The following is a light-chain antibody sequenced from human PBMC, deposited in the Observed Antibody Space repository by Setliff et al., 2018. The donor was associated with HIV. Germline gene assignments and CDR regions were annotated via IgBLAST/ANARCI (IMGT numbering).Light chain of an antibody. Sequence: QSVVTQAASVSGSPGQSITISCAGSSRDIGGHNFVSWYQQDPGKAPKLMIYGVNNRPSGVSNRFSGSKSGNTASLTISGLQAEDEADYYCCSYVGGNTFYVFGTGTKVTVL. CDR3: CSYVGGNTFYV. CDR2: GVN. J-gene: IGLJ1*01. V-gene: IGLV2-23*02. CDR1: SRDIGGHNF.